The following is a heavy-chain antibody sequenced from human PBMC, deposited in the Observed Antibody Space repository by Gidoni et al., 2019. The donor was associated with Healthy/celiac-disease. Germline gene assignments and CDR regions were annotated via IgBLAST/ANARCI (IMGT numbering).Heavy chain of an antibody. CDR3: ARYEAAAGLFDY. D-gene: IGHD6-13*01. J-gene: IGHJ4*02. V-gene: IGHV3-66*01. CDR2: IYSGGST. CDR1: GSTVRSSY. Sequence: EGQLVASGGGLAQPGGSLRLFCAASGSTVRSSYMCWVRQAPGQGLEWVSVIYSGGSTYYADSVKGRFTISRDNSKNTLYLQMNSLRAEDTAVYYCARYEAAAGLFDYWGQGTLVTVSS.